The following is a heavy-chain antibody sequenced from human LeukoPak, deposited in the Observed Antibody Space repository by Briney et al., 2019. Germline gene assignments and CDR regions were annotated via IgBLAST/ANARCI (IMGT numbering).Heavy chain of an antibody. Sequence: PSETLSLTCTVSGGSISSSDYYWGWIRQPPGKGLEWIGTMYYTGSTYYNPSLKSRVTISVDTSKNQFSLKLSSVTAADTAVYYCARGKERRGSRNWFDPWGQGTLVTVSS. J-gene: IGHJ5*02. CDR1: GGSISSSDYY. CDR3: ARGKERRGSRNWFDP. CDR2: MYYTGST. V-gene: IGHV4-39*07. D-gene: IGHD3-10*01.